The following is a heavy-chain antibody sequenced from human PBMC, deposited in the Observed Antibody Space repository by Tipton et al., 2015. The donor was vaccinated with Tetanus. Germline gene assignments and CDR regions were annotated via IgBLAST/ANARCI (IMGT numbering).Heavy chain of an antibody. CDR2: IYYGGST. Sequence: TLSLTCTVSGGSIRRYYWSWIRQPPGKGLEWIGYIYYGGSTNYNPSLKSRVTISVDTSKNQFSLKLSSVTAADTAVYYCARGEGLSYWGQGTLVTVSS. CDR1: GGSIRRYY. CDR3: ARGEGLSY. V-gene: IGHV4-59*01. J-gene: IGHJ4*02. D-gene: IGHD6-19*01.